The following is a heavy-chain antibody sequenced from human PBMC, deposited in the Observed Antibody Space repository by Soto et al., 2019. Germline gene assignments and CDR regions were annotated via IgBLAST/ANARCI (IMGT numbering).Heavy chain of an antibody. V-gene: IGHV3-23*01. Sequence: PGGSLRLSCTASGFTFSRHAMTWVRQAPGKGLEWVSGLSDSGGSIYYADSVKGRFTISRDNSMNTLYLQMNTLRAEDTAIYYCAKVSSSWYAGFFDLWGQGNLVTVSS. CDR2: LSDSGGSI. D-gene: IGHD6-13*01. CDR3: AKVSSSWYAGFFDL. CDR1: GFTFSRHA. J-gene: IGHJ4*02.